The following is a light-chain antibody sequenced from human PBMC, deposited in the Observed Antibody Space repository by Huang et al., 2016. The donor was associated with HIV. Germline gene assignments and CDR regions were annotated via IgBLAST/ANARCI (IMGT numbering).Light chain of an antibody. CDR2: GAA. Sequence: EIVMTQSPATLSVSPGEGATLSCRTSQSVGTHLAWYHHKPGQAPRPLIHGAATRATGVPARFRGSGSGTEFTLTISTLQSEDFAVYYCQQYNSWPPNTFGQGTNLEI. CDR1: QSVGTH. J-gene: IGKJ2*01. CDR3: QQYNSWPPNT. V-gene: IGKV3-15*01.